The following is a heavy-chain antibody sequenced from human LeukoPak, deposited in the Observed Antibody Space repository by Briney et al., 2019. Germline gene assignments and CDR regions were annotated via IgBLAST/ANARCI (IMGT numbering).Heavy chain of an antibody. CDR1: GFTFSSYG. CDR2: ISYDGSNK. J-gene: IGHJ4*02. Sequence: PGRSLRLSCAASGFTFSSYGMHWVRQAPGKGLEWVAVISYDGSNKYYADSVKGRFTISRDNSKNTLYLQMNSLRAEDTAVYYCAKDRRPNSGSYLDYWGQGTLVTVSS. D-gene: IGHD1-26*01. V-gene: IGHV3-30*18. CDR3: AKDRRPNSGSYLDY.